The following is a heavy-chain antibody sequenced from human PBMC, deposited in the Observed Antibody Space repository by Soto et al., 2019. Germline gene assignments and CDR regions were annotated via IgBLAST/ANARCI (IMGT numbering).Heavy chain of an antibody. J-gene: IGHJ6*02. V-gene: IGHV4-59*01. D-gene: IGHD6-13*01. CDR1: AGSISSYY. CDR2: IYYSGST. Sequence: LSLTCTVSAGSISSYYWSWIRPHSGKGLDWIGYIYYSGSTNYNPSHKSRVTISVDTTKNPFSLKLSSVTAADTAVYYCARQSIAAAGKGYGYYYYGMDVWGQGTTVTVSS. CDR3: ARQSIAAAGKGYGYYYYGMDV.